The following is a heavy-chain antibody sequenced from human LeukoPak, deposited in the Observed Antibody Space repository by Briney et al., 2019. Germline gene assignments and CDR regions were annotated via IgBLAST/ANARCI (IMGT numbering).Heavy chain of an antibody. CDR3: ARGQYVLLWFGDDMGAFDI. Sequence: ASVKVSCKASGYTFTSYGISWVRQAPGQGLEWMGWISAYNGKTNYAQTLQGRVTMPADTSTSTAYMKLRSLRSANTAVYDWARGQYVLLWFGDDMGAFDIWGQGTMVTVSS. CDR1: GYTFTSYG. J-gene: IGHJ3*02. V-gene: IGHV1-18*01. D-gene: IGHD3-10*01. CDR2: ISAYNGKT.